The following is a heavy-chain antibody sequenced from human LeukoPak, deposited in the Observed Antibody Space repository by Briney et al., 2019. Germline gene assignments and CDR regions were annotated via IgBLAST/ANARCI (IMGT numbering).Heavy chain of an antibody. CDR3: ASGNNDWSL. V-gene: IGHV3-30*03. Sequence: GGSLRLSCAASGFTFSSYGMHWVRQAPGKGLEWVAVISYDGSNKYYADSVKGRFTISRDNAKNSLYLQMSSLRAEDTAVYYCASGNNDWSLGGQGTLVTVSS. D-gene: IGHD3-9*01. J-gene: IGHJ4*02. CDR1: GFTFSSYG. CDR2: ISYDGSNK.